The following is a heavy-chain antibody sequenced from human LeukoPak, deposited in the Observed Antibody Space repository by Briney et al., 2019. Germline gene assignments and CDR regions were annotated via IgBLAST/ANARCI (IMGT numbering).Heavy chain of an antibody. V-gene: IGHV3-43*02. CDR1: GFTFDDYA. Sequence: GGSLRLSCAASGFTFDDYAMHWVRQAPGKGLEWVSLVSGDGGSTYYADSVKGRFTISRDNSKNSLYLQMNSLRTEDTALYYCAKDRGFTMIVVVIPKYDAFDIWGQGTMVTVSS. CDR3: AKDRGFTMIVVVIPKYDAFDI. D-gene: IGHD3-22*01. J-gene: IGHJ3*02. CDR2: VSGDGGST.